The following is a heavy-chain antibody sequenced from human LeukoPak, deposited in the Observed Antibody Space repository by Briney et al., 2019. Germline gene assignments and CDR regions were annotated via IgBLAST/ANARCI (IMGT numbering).Heavy chain of an antibody. J-gene: IGHJ4*02. CDR3: ARVTSGRRYFDY. V-gene: IGHV1-2*02. Sequence: ASVKVSCKASGYTFTGYYMHWVRQAPGQGLEWMGWINPNSGGTNYAQKFQDRVTMTRDTSISTAYMELSRLRSDDTAVYYCARVTSGRRYFDYWGQGTLVTVSS. CDR2: INPNSGGT. CDR1: GYTFTGYY. D-gene: IGHD1-14*01.